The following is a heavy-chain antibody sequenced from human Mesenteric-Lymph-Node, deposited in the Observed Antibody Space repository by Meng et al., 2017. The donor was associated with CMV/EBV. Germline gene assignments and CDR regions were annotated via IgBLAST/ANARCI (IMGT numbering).Heavy chain of an antibody. Sequence: QVQLMQSRAGVGKPGASVMVSCKASGYTFTDFYIHWVRQAPGQGLEWMGRINPNSGVSNSAQNFQGRVTMTRDTSISTAYMELGRLTSDDTAVYYCARDNVNPEGFDPWGQGTLVTVSS. D-gene: IGHD2/OR15-2a*01. CDR3: ARDNVNPEGFDP. J-gene: IGHJ5*02. CDR1: GYTFTDFY. CDR2: INPNSGVS. V-gene: IGHV1-2*06.